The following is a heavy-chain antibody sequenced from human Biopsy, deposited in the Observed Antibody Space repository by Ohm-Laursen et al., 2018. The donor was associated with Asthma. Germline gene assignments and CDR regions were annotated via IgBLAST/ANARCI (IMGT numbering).Heavy chain of an antibody. CDR3: AKRRGYSGHDNDY. D-gene: IGHD5-12*01. CDR2: IKSDGSST. J-gene: IGHJ4*02. V-gene: IGHV3-74*01. Sequence: GSLRLSCTASGFTFDDYGMGWVRQAPGKGLVWVSNIKSDGSSTSYADSVKGRFTISRDNSKNTLYLQMNSLRTEDTAVYYCAKRRGYSGHDNDYWGQGTLVIVSS. CDR1: GFTFDDYG.